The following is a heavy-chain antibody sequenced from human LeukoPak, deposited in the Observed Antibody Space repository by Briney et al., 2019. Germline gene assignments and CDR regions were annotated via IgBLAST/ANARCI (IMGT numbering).Heavy chain of an antibody. Sequence: ASVKVSCKASGYTFTSYDINWVRQATGQGLEWMGWMNPNSGNTGYAQKFQGRVTMSRNTSISTAYMELSSLRSEDTAVYYCARGIYGSGSYPSGYWGQGTLVTVSS. V-gene: IGHV1-8*01. CDR2: MNPNSGNT. D-gene: IGHD3-10*01. CDR1: GYTFTSYD. CDR3: ARGIYGSGSYPSGY. J-gene: IGHJ4*02.